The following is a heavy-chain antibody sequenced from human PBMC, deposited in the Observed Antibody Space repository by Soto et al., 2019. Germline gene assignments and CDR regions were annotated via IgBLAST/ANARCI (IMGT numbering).Heavy chain of an antibody. V-gene: IGHV4-30-2*06. CDR3: ARGGGYDSYAF. J-gene: IGHJ4*02. Sequence: SETLSLTCSVSGVAMTSGGSSWGWIRQSKEKGLEWLVYIGHLKTTYYNPSFQSRLTLSIDRTRNQSSMNLSCMRAGDKAVYYCARGGGYDSYAFWGQGNQVTV. D-gene: IGHD1-26*01. CDR1: GVAMTSGGSS. CDR2: IGHLKTT.